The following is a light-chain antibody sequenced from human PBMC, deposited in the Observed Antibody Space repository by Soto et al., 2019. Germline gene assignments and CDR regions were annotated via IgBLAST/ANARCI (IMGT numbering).Light chain of an antibody. CDR2: DAS. J-gene: IGKJ5*01. CDR3: QQRSNWPIT. Sequence: EIVLTQSPATLSLSPGQRATLSCRASQSVSSYLAWYQQKPGHAPRLLIYDASNRATGIPARFSGSGSGTDFSLTISSLEPEDFAVYYCQQRSNWPITFGQGTRLEI. CDR1: QSVSSY. V-gene: IGKV3-11*01.